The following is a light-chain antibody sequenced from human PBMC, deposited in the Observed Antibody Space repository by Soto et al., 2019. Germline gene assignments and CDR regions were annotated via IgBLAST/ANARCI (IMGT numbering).Light chain of an antibody. V-gene: IGKV1-5*01. Sequence: DIQMTQSPSTLSAYVGDRVTISCRASQSVSAWLAWYQQKPGKAPKLLISDASSLKSGVPSRFSGSGYGTEFTLTISSLQPEDFATYYCQQYSSYSLTFGGGTKVAIK. CDR2: DAS. CDR3: QQYSSYSLT. CDR1: QSVSAW. J-gene: IGKJ4*01.